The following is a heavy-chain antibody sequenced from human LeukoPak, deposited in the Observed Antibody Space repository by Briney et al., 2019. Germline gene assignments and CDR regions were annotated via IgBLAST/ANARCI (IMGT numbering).Heavy chain of an antibody. CDR2: IIGSGGST. D-gene: IGHD2-2*02. J-gene: IGHJ6*03. CDR1: GFTFSSYA. CDR3: AKDQDCSSTSCYRGYYYYMDV. Sequence: GGSLRLSCAASGFTFSSYAMSWVRQAPGKGLDWVSAIIGSGGSTYYADSVKGRFTISRDNSKNTLYLQMNSLRAEDTAVYYCAKDQDCSSTSCYRGYYYYMDVWGKGTTVTVSS. V-gene: IGHV3-23*01.